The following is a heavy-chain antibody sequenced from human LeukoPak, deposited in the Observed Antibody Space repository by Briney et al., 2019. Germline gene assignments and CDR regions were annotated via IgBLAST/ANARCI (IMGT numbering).Heavy chain of an antibody. CDR3: ARDKYYYDSSGSIRFDY. CDR2: IYTSGST. V-gene: IGHV4-4*07. D-gene: IGHD3-22*01. J-gene: IGHJ4*02. CDR1: GGSISTYY. Sequence: PSETLSLTCNVSGGSISTYYWTWIRQPAGKGLEWIGRIYTSGSTNYNPSLKSRVTMSVDTSKNQFSLKLSSVTAADTAVYYCARDKYYYDSSGSIRFDYWGQGTLVTVSS.